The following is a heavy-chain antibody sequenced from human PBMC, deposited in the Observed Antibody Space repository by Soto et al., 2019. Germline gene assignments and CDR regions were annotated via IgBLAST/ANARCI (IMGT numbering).Heavy chain of an antibody. CDR1: GFTFSSYG. V-gene: IGHV3-33*01. D-gene: IGHD6-19*01. CDR3: ARDPYNSGWFDFDY. CDR2: IWYDGSNK. J-gene: IGHJ4*02. Sequence: QVQLVESGGGVVQPGRSLRLSCAASGFTFSSYGMHWVRQAPGKGLEWVAVIWYDGSNKYYADSVKGRFTISRDNSKNTLYLQTNSLRAEDTAVYYCARDPYNSGWFDFDYWGQGTLVTVSS.